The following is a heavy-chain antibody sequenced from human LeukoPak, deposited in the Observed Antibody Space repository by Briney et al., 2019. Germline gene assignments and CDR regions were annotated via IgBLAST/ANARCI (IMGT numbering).Heavy chain of an antibody. J-gene: IGHJ6*03. Sequence: GGSLRLSCGASGFTFSSYSMNRVRQAPGKGLEWVSSISSSSTYIYYADSVKGRLTISRDNAKNSLYLQMNSLRAEDTAVYFCARLNYYDSSAYFLHYYYHYYMDVWGIGTTVTVSS. CDR3: ARLNYYDSSAYFLHYYYHYYMDV. CDR2: ISSSSTYI. V-gene: IGHV3-21*01. D-gene: IGHD3-22*01. CDR1: GFTFSSYS.